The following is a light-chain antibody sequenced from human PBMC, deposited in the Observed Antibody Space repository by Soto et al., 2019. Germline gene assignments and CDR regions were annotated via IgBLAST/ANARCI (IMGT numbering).Light chain of an antibody. J-gene: IGKJ4*01. Sequence: DIQLTQSPSFLSASVGDRVTITCRASQGISSYLAWYQQKPGKAPKLLIYAASTLQSGVPSRFSGSGSGTEFTLTISSLQHEDFATYCCKQLNSYPPLPFGGGTKGEIK. V-gene: IGKV1-9*01. CDR3: KQLNSYPPLP. CDR1: QGISSY. CDR2: AAS.